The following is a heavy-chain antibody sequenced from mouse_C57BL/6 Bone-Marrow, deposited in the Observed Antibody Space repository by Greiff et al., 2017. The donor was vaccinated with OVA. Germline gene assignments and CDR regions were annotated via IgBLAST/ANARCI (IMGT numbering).Heavy chain of an antibody. CDR2: INPNYGTT. J-gene: IGHJ4*01. V-gene: IGHV1-39*01. CDR1: GYSFTDYN. CDR3: ARWGIYYGNYGAMDY. Sequence: VQLKESGPELVKPGASVKISCKASGYSFTDYNMNWVKQSNGKSLEWIGVINPNYGTTSYNQKFKGKATLTVDQSSSTAYMQLNSLTSEDSAVYYCARWGIYYGNYGAMDYWGQGTSVTVSS. D-gene: IGHD2-1*01.